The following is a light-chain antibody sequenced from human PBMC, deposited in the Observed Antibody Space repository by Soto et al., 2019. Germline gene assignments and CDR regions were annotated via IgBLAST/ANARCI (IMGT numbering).Light chain of an antibody. CDR3: CSYAGSSTYV. CDR1: SSDVGSYNL. Sequence: QSALNQPASVSGSPGQSITISCTGTSSDVGSYNLVSWYQQHPGKAPKLMIYEGSKRPPGVSNRFSGSKSGNTASLTISGLQPEDGADYYCCSYAGSSTYVFGNGTRVPAL. V-gene: IGLV2-23*01. J-gene: IGLJ1*01. CDR2: EGS.